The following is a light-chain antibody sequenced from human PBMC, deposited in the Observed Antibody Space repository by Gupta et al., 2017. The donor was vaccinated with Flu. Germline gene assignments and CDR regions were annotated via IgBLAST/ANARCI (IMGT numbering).Light chain of an antibody. CDR3: CSYAGSSTPNYV. Sequence: TISCTGTSSDVESYNIVSWYHQHPGKAPKLMIYEGSKRHSGVSHRFSGSKSGNTAAMTIAGLRAEDEADYYCCSYAGSSTPNYVFGTGTKVTVL. CDR1: SSDVESYNI. CDR2: EGS. J-gene: IGLJ1*01. V-gene: IGLV2-23*01.